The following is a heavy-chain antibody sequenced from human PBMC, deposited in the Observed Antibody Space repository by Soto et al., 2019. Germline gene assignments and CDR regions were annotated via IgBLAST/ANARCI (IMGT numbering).Heavy chain of an antibody. J-gene: IGHJ3*02. D-gene: IGHD2-21*02. CDR1: GYSFTSYW. Sequence: GESLKISCKGSGYSFTSYWIIWVRQMPGKGLEWMGRIDPSDSYTNYSPSFQGHVTISADKSISTAYLQWSSLKASDTAMYYCARVVVVTAISAFDIWGQGTMVTVSS. V-gene: IGHV5-10-1*01. CDR2: IDPSDSYT. CDR3: ARVVVVTAISAFDI.